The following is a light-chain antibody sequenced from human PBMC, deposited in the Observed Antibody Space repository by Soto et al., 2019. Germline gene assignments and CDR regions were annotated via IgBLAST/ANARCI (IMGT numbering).Light chain of an antibody. J-gene: IGLJ1*01. Sequence: QSVLTQPPSVSGASRQRVTISCTGSSSNIGAGYDVHWYQQRPGTAPKLLIFGNINRPSGVPDRFSGSKSGTSASLAITRLQAEDEGDYYCQSYDSTLSARYVFGTGTKLTVL. CDR2: GNI. CDR3: QSYDSTLSARYV. CDR1: SSNIGAGYD. V-gene: IGLV1-40*01.